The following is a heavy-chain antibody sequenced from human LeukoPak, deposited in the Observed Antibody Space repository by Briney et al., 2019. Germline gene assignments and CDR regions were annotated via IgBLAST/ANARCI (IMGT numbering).Heavy chain of an antibody. CDR2: IKQDGSEK. J-gene: IGHJ3*02. D-gene: IGHD1-26*01. CDR1: GFTFSSYW. V-gene: IGHV3-7*03. CDR3: AKAYSGSYPDAFDI. Sequence: GGSLRLSCAASGFTFSSYWMSWVRQAPGKGLEWVANIKQDGSEKYYVDSVKGRFTISRDNSKNTLYLQMNSLRAEDTAVYYCAKAYSGSYPDAFDIWGQGTMVTVSS.